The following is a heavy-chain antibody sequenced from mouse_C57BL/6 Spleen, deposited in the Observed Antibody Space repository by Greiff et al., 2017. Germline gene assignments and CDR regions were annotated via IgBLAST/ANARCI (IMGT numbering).Heavy chain of an antibody. CDR2: INPNNGGT. J-gene: IGHJ1*03. Sequence: VQLQQSGPELVKPGASVKMSCKASGYTFTDYNMHWVKQSHGKSLEWIGYINPNNGGTSYNQKFKGKATLAVNKSSSTAYMELRSLTSEDSAVYSCASGGSWYFDVWGTGTTVTVSS. V-gene: IGHV1-22*01. CDR3: ASGGSWYFDV. CDR1: GYTFTDYN.